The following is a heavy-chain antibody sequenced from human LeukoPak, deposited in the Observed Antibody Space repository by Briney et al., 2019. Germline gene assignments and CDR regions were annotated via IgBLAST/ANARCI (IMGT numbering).Heavy chain of an antibody. CDR1: GFTVSSNY. J-gene: IGHJ5*02. V-gene: IGHV3-53*01. Sequence: PGGSLRLSCAASGFTVSSNYMSWVRQAPGKGLEWVSVIYSSGSTYYADSVKGRFTISRDNSKNTLYLQMNSLRAEDTAVYYCARASYYYDSSGYFWFDPWGQGTLVTVSS. D-gene: IGHD3-22*01. CDR3: ARASYYYDSSGYFWFDP. CDR2: IYSSGST.